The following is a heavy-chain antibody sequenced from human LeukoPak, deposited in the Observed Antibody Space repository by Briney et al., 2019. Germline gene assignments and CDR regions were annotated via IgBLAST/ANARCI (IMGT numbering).Heavy chain of an antibody. CDR3: AGWGGGAAAGNFDY. V-gene: IGHV4-39*01. Sequence: PSETLSFTCTVSGGSISSSSYYWGWIRQPPGKGLEWIGSIYYSGSTYYNPSLKSRVTISVDTSKNQFSLKLSSVTAADTAVYYCAGWGGGAAAGNFDYWGQGTLVTVSS. CDR1: GGSISSSSYY. D-gene: IGHD6-13*01. CDR2: IYYSGST. J-gene: IGHJ4*02.